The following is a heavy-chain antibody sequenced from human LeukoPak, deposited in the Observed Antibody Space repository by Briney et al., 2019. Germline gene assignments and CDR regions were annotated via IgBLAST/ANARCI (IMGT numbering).Heavy chain of an antibody. V-gene: IGHV4-59*08. CDR2: IYYDGST. Sequence: PSETLSLTCTVSGGSMSNYWWNWIRQPPGKGLEWIGYIYYDGSTYYNPALNSRVAISIDTSKNQFSLKLNSVTAADTAVYYCARRLCSSLTCNIGPSGNWLDPWGQGTLVTVSS. D-gene: IGHD2-2*02. J-gene: IGHJ5*02. CDR3: ARRLCSSLTCNIGPSGNWLDP. CDR1: GGSMSNYW.